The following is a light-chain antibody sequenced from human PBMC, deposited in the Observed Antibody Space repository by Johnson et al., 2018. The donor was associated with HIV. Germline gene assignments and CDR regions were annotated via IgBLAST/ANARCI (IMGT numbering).Light chain of an antibody. V-gene: IGLV1-51*02. J-gene: IGLJ1*01. Sequence: QSVLTQPPSVSAAPGQKVTISCSGSSSNIGNNYVSWYQQLPGTAPKLIIYENNKRPSGIPDRFSGSKSGTSATLGITGLQTGDEADYYCGTWDSRLRNVFGTGTKVTVL. CDR3: GTWDSRLRNV. CDR1: SSNIGNNY. CDR2: ENN.